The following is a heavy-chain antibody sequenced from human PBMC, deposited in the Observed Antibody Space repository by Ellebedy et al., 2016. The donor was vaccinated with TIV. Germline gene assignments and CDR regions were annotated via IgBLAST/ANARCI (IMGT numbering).Heavy chain of an antibody. V-gene: IGHV3-48*02. CDR3: AREGRDGYNPYFDF. Sequence: GESLKISCAASEFTFSTYSMAWVRQAPGKGLEWVSYMSSSTGDKYYADSVKGRFTISRVNAENSLYLQMNSLRDEDTAVYYCAREGRDGYNPYFDFWGQGLLVTVSS. CDR1: EFTFSTYS. CDR2: MSSSTGDK. D-gene: IGHD5-24*01. J-gene: IGHJ4*02.